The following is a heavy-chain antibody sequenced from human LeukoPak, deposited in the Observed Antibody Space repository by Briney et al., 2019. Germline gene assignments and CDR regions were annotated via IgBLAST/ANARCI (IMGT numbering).Heavy chain of an antibody. D-gene: IGHD2-2*02. CDR3: ARDYIVVVPAAIGGGIYYYYYMDV. V-gene: IGHV1-18*01. J-gene: IGHJ6*03. CDR2: ISVYNGNT. CDR1: GYTFTTFG. Sequence: ASVKVSCKASGYTFTTFGVSWVRQSPGQGLEWMGWISVYNGNTDYAQKLQGRVTMTTDTSTSTAYMELRSLRSDDTAVYYCARDYIVVVPAAIGGGIYYYYYMDVWGKGTTVTVSS.